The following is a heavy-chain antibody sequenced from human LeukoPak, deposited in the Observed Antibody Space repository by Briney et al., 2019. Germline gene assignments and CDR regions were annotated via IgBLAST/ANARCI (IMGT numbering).Heavy chain of an antibody. J-gene: IGHJ3*02. D-gene: IGHD3-10*01. CDR1: GGSIGTYY. CDR3: ARAGKRGAFDI. CDR2: ISYSGRT. Sequence: PSETLSLTCTVSGGSIGTYYWSWIRQPPGTGLEWIGYISYSGRTNYNPSLKSRVTMSVDTSKNQFSLKLSSVTAADTAVYYCARAGKRGAFDIWGQGTMVTVSS. V-gene: IGHV4-59*12.